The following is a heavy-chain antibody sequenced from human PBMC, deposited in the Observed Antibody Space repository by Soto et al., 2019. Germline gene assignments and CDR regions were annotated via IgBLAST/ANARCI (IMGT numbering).Heavy chain of an antibody. V-gene: IGHV3-30*18. D-gene: IGHD3-10*01. CDR2: ISHDGSHK. Sequence: GGSLRLSCAASGFTFSSYGMHWVRQAPGKGLEWVAVISHDGSHKYHADSVKGRFTISRDNSKSTVYLQMNSLRAEDTAVYFCAKDSPRLRLGESLFYYYGMDVWGQGTTVTVSS. CDR3: AKDSPRLRLGESLFYYYGMDV. J-gene: IGHJ6*02. CDR1: GFTFSSYG.